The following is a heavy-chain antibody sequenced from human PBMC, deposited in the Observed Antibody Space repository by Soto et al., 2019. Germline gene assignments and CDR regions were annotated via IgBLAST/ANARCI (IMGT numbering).Heavy chain of an antibody. CDR2: IDPSDSYT. CDR1: GYSFTSYW. J-gene: IGHJ5*02. Sequence: GQSLKISCKGSGYSFTSYWISWVRQMPGKGLEWMGRIDPSDSYTNYSPSFQGHVTISADKSISTAYLQWSSLKASNTAMYYCARHTSRSWARFDPWGKGPLVTVSS. D-gene: IGHD6-13*01. V-gene: IGHV5-10-1*01. CDR3: ARHTSRSWARFDP.